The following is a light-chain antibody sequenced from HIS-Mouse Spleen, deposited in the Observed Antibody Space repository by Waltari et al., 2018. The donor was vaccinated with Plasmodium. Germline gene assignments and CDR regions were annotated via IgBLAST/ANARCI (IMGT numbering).Light chain of an antibody. CDR3: CSYAGSSTFVV. CDR1: RSDVGSYNL. Sequence: QSALTQPASVSGSPGQSIPISCTGTRSDVGSYNLLSWYQQHPGKAPKLMIYEGSKRPSGVSNRFSGSKSGNTASLTISGLQAEDEADYYCCSYAGSSTFVVFGGGTKLTVL. V-gene: IGLV2-23*03. CDR2: EGS. J-gene: IGLJ2*01.